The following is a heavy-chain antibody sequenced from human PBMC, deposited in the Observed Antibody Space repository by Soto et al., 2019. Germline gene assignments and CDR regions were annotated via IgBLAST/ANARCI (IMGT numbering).Heavy chain of an antibody. CDR2: IYHTGTT. Sequence: LSLTCAVSGFSISSDYFWGWIRQPPGKGLEWIGSIYHTGTTYYSPSLKSRATIFLDTSKNQFSLNLTSVTAADTAIYYCARDGLRYFDSSGYYSGPPLDYWGQGARVTVSS. V-gene: IGHV4-38-2*02. D-gene: IGHD3-22*01. J-gene: IGHJ4*02. CDR3: ARDGLRYFDSSGYYSGPPLDY. CDR1: GFSISSDYF.